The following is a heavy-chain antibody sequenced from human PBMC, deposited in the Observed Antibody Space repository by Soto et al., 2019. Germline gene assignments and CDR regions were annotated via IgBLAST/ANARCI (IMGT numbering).Heavy chain of an antibody. D-gene: IGHD7-27*01. Sequence: QVQLVESGGGVVQPGRSLRLSCAASGFTFSSYGMHWVRQAPGKGLEWVALISYDGSNKYYADSVKGRFTISRDNSKNALYLQMSSVGTEETAVYYCAKDLGHGGRGAFDIWGQGTMVTVSS. CDR3: AKDLGHGGRGAFDI. V-gene: IGHV3-30*18. CDR1: GFTFSSYG. J-gene: IGHJ3*02. CDR2: ISYDGSNK.